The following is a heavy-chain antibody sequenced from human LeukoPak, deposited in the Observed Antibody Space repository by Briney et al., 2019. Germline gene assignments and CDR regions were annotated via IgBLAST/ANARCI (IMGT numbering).Heavy chain of an antibody. Sequence: ASVKVSCKASGYTFTSYDINWVRQAPGQGLEWMGWISAYNGNTNYAQKLQGRVTMTTDTSTSTAYMELRSLRSDDTAVYYCARVKGIAVARPILNWFDPWGQGTLVTVSS. J-gene: IGHJ5*02. CDR3: ARVKGIAVARPILNWFDP. V-gene: IGHV1-18*01. CDR2: ISAYNGNT. D-gene: IGHD6-19*01. CDR1: GYTFTSYD.